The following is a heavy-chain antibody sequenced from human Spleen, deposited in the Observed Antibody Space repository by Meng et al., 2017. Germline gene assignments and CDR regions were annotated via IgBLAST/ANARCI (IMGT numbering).Heavy chain of an antibody. CDR2: IYYSGST. V-gene: IGHV4-61*01. D-gene: IGHD3-3*01. J-gene: IGHJ5*02. CDR1: VGSVSSGSYY. Sequence: QGPGQGSGPGPVRPSATLSLTCTVSVGSVSSGSYYWSWIRQPPGKGLEWIGYIYYSGSTNYNPSLKSRVTISVDTSKNQFSLKLSSVTAADTAVYYCARGPNRTIFGVVMNWFDPWGQGTLVTVSS. CDR3: ARGPNRTIFGVVMNWFDP.